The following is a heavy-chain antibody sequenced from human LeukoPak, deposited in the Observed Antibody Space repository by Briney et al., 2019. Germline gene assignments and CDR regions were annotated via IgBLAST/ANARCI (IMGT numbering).Heavy chain of an antibody. D-gene: IGHD6-13*01. CDR3: ARWSAAVPKMFDP. J-gene: IGHJ5*02. Sequence: PSETLSLTCAVYGGSLSADYWTWIRQPPGKGLEWIGEISYSGSTNYNPSLKSRVTISADTSKDQFSLNLRSVTAADTALYFCARWSAAVPKMFDPWGQGTLVTVSS. CDR2: ISYSGST. V-gene: IGHV4-34*01. CDR1: GGSLSADY.